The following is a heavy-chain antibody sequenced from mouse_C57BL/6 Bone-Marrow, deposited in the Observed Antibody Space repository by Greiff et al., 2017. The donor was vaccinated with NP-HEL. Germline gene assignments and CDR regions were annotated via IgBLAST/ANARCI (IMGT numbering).Heavy chain of an antibody. CDR3: ANWAPAY. D-gene: IGHD4-1*02. Sequence: EVHLVESGGGLVKPGGSLKLSCAASGFTFSSYAMSWVRQTPEKRLEWVATISDGGSYTYYPANVKGRFTISRDNAKNNLYLQMSHLKSEDTAMYYCANWAPAYWGQGTLVTVSA. V-gene: IGHV5-4*01. J-gene: IGHJ3*01. CDR2: ISDGGSYT. CDR1: GFTFSSYA.